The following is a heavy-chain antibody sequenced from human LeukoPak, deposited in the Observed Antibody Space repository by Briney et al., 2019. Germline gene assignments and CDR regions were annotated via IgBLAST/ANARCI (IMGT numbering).Heavy chain of an antibody. J-gene: IGHJ4*02. CDR3: ARDKNQNDYVWGSYLDY. V-gene: IGHV3-74*01. CDR1: GFTFSTYW. D-gene: IGHD3-16*01. Sequence: GGSLRLSCAASGFTFSTYWMHWVRQAPGKGLVWVSRINSDGSSTNYADSVEGRFTISRDNAKNTLYLQMNSLRAEDTAVYYCARDKNQNDYVWGSYLDYWGQGTLVTVSS. CDR2: INSDGSST.